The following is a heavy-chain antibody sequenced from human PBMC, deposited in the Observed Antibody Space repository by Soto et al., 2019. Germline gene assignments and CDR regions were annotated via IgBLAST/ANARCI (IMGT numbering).Heavy chain of an antibody. V-gene: IGHV1-69*01. J-gene: IGHJ6*02. CDR1: GDTDTNYV. Sequence: QVQLVQSGAEVKKPGSSVKVSCKASGDTDTNYVISWVRQAPGQGLEWMGGIFPKFGTTYSAQKLQDRLTITADESTSTVYMQLSSLRLDDTAVFYCEAEMTFGKLSVVWGQGTTVTVSS. D-gene: IGHD3-16*02. CDR2: IFPKFGTT. CDR3: EAEMTFGKLSVV.